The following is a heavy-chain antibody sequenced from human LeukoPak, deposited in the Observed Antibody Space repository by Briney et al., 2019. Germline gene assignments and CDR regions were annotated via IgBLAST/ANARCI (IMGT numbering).Heavy chain of an antibody. CDR2: IFYSGST. CDR3: ARAGGGYSYDY. J-gene: IGHJ4*02. V-gene: IGHV4-39*07. CDR1: GGSFSTSSYY. Sequence: SETLSLTCAVYGGSFSTSSYYWGWVRQPPGKGLEWIGNIFYSGSTYYSPSLKSRVTISADTSKNQISLKLSSVTAADTAVYYCARAGGGYSYDYWGQGTLVTVSS. D-gene: IGHD5-18*01.